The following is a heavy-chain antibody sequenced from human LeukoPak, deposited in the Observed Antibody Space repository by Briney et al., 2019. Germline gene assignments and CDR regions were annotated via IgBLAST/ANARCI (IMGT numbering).Heavy chain of an antibody. CDR3: AKSSVNGQWLVLQP. D-gene: IGHD6-19*01. J-gene: IGHJ4*02. V-gene: IGHV3-23*01. CDR1: GFTFSSYA. CDR2: ISGSGGST. Sequence: GGSLRLSCAASGFTFSSYAMSWVRQAPGKGLEWVSAISGSGGSTYYADSVKGRFTISRDNSKNTLYLQVNSLRAEDTAVYYCAKSSVNGQWLVLQPWGQGTLVTVSS.